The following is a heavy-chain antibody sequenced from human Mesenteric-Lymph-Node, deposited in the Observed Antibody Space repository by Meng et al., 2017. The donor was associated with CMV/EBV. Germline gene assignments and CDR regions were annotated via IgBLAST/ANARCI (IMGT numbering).Heavy chain of an antibody. CDR1: GFTFSSYW. CDR3: VREDGVVASRGNRFDP. D-gene: IGHD3-10*01. V-gene: IGHV3-74*01. J-gene: IGHJ5*02. CDR2: TNHDGTDT. Sequence: GESLKISCAASGFTFSSYWMSWARQAPGKGLVWVSRTNHDGTDTIYADSVKGRFTISKDNAKNTLYLQMNSLRAEDTAVYYCVREDGVVASRGNRFDPWGQGTLVTVSS.